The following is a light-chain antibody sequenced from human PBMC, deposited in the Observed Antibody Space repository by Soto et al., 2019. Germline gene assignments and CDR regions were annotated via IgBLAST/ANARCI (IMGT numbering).Light chain of an antibody. CDR3: SSYTSSDTLVL. CDR2: DVS. CDR1: SSDVGDYDY. V-gene: IGLV2-14*03. J-gene: IGLJ2*01. Sequence: QSVLTQPASVSGSPGQSITISCTGTSSDVGDYDYVSWYQQHPGKAPKLMIYDVSNRPSGVSNRFSGSKSGNTASLTISGLLAEDEADYYCSSYTSSDTLVLFGGGTQLTVL.